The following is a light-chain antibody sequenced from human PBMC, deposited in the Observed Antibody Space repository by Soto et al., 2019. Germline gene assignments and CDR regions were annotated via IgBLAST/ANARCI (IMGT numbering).Light chain of an antibody. CDR3: SSYTTSNTQV. J-gene: IGLJ3*02. CDR1: SSDVGTYNY. CDR2: DVS. Sequence: QSALTQPASVSGSPGQSITISCTGTSSDVGTYNYVSWYQHRPGKAPKLMIYDVSYRPSGVSNRFSGSKSANTASLTISGLQAEDEADYYCSSYTTSNTQVFGEGTKLTVL. V-gene: IGLV2-14*01.